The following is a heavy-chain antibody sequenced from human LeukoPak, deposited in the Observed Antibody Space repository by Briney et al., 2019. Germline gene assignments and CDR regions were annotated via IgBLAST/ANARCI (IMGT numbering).Heavy chain of an antibody. CDR2: ISAYNGNT. D-gene: IGHD6-25*01. J-gene: IGHJ4*02. CDR1: GYTFTSYG. CDR3: AGSIAATGHMPHDY. Sequence: ASVKVSCKASGYTFTSYGISWVRQAPGQGLEWMGWISAYNGNTNYAQKLQGRVTMTRDTSISTAYMELSSLRSDDTSVFYCAGSIAATGHMPHDYWGQGTLVTVSP. V-gene: IGHV1-18*01.